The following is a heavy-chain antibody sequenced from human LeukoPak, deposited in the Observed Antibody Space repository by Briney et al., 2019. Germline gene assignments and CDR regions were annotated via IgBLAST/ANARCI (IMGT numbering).Heavy chain of an antibody. V-gene: IGHV3-23*01. J-gene: IGHJ4*02. CDR1: GFMFSSYA. CDR2: ISGSGNTT. Sequence: GSLRLSCAASGFMFSSYAMSWVRQAPGKGLEWVSVISGSGNTTYYADSVKGRFTISSDNSKNTLYLQMNSLRAEDTAVYYCAKVGSYDSSAYYDPYYFVYWGQGTLVTVSS. D-gene: IGHD3-22*01. CDR3: AKVGSYDSSAYYDPYYFVY.